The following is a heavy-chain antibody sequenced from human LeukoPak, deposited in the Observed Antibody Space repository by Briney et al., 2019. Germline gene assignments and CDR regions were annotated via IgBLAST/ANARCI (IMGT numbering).Heavy chain of an antibody. V-gene: IGHV4-39*02. Sequence: SSETLSLTCTVSGGSISSSSYYWGWIRQPPGKGLEWIGNIYYSGSTHYNPSLKSRVTISVDTSKNQFSLKLSSVTAADTAVYYCARDSHPIQLGMDVWGKGTTVTVSS. J-gene: IGHJ6*04. D-gene: IGHD5-18*01. CDR3: ARDSHPIQLGMDV. CDR1: GGSISSSSYY. CDR2: IYYSGST.